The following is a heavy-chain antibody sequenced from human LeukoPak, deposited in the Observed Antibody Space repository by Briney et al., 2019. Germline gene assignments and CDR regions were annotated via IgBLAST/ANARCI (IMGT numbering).Heavy chain of an antibody. D-gene: IGHD1-1*01. V-gene: IGHV3-30*02. CDR1: GFTFSSYG. J-gene: IGHJ6*03. CDR2: IRYDGSNK. CDR3: AKPGTASYYYYMDV. Sequence: GGSLRLSCAASGFTFSSYGMHWVRQAPGKGLEWVAFIRYDGSNKYYADSVKGRFTISRDNSKNTLYLQMNSLRAEDTAVYYCAKPGTASYYYYMDVWGKGTTVTVSS.